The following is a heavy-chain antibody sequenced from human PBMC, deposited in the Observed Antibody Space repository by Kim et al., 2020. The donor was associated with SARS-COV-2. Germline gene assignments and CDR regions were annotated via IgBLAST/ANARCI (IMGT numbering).Heavy chain of an antibody. CDR1: GFTFSNVY. CDR2: IVTKADGGTT. Sequence: GESLRLSCAASGFTFSNVYMSWVRQAPGKGLEWLGRIVTKADGGTTWDAAPVKGRFTISRDDSQNTLYLQMNSLRTEDTGVYYCAAIDVGLDYWGLGTLVTVSS. D-gene: IGHD3-9*01. CDR3: AAIDVGLDY. J-gene: IGHJ4*02. V-gene: IGHV3-15*04.